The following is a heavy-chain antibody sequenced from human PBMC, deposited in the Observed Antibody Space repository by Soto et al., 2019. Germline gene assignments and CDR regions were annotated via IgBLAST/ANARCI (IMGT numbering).Heavy chain of an antibody. V-gene: IGHV3-48*02. CDR3: ARDLTFPATRRGMDV. J-gene: IGHJ6*02. CDR2: ISSPSSSI. CDR1: GFTFSTYS. Sequence: GGSLRLSCAASGFTFSTYSLNWVRQAPGKGLEWVSYISSPSSSIYYADSIKGRFTISGDNAKNSLYLQMNSLRNEDTAVYYCARDLTFPATRRGMDVWGQGTTVTVSS.